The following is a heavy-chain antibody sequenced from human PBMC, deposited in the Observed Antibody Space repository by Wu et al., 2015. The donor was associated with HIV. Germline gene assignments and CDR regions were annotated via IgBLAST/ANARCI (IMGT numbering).Heavy chain of an antibody. Sequence: QVQVMQSGAEVKRPGSSVTVSCTASGGTFNNNAVSWVRHVPGQGLEWLGGIVPISGSTTVAQKFQGRVTVTRDTSISTAYMELSRLRSDDTAVYYCARGLWQIAVAGDWGQGTLVTVSS. CDR2: IVPISGST. D-gene: IGHD6-19*01. CDR1: GGTFNNNA. J-gene: IGHJ4*02. V-gene: IGHV1-69*05. CDR3: ARGLWQIAVAGD.